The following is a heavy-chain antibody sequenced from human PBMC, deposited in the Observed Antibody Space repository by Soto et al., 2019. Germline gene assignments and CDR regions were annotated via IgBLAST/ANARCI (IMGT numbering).Heavy chain of an antibody. CDR3: ARGVVVAVYGMDV. CDR2: IYYSGST. D-gene: IGHD2-15*01. CDR1: GGSISSSSYY. J-gene: IGHJ6*02. Sequence: SETLSLTSTVSGGSISSSSYYWGWIRQPPGKGLEWIGSIYYSGSTYYNPSLKSRVTISVDTSKNQFSLKLSSVTAADTAVYYCARGVVVAVYGMDVWGQGTTVTVSS. V-gene: IGHV4-39*01.